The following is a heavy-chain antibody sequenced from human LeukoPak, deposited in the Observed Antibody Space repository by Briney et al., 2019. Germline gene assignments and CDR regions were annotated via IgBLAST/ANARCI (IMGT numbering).Heavy chain of an antibody. Sequence: PSETLSLTCTVSGGSISSGSYYWSWIRQPAGKGLEWIGRIYTSGSTNYNPSLKSRVTISVDTSKNQFSLKLSSVTAADTAVYYCAREIYDCSGGSCYRYYYYYYYMDVWGKGTTVTISS. CDR2: IYTSGST. CDR1: GGSISSGSYY. D-gene: IGHD2-15*01. V-gene: IGHV4-61*02. CDR3: AREIYDCSGGSCYRYYYYYYYMDV. J-gene: IGHJ6*03.